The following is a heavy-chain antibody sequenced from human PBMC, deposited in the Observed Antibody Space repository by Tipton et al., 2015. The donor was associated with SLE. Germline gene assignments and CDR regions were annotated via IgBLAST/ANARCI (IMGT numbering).Heavy chain of an antibody. D-gene: IGHD4-23*01. Sequence: SLRLSCAASGFTFSSYGMHWVRQAPGKGLEWVAVIWYDGSNKYYADSVKGRFTISRDNSKNTLYLQMNSLRAEDTAVYYCARSYGGKAAFAYWGQGTLVTVSS. J-gene: IGHJ4*02. CDR1: GFTFSSYG. V-gene: IGHV3-33*01. CDR3: ARSYGGKAAFAY. CDR2: IWYDGSNK.